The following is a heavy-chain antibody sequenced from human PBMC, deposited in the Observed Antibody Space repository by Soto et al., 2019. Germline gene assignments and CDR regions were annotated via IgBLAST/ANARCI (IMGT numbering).Heavy chain of an antibody. CDR3: ASAAGRFGELFWFDP. CDR2: INPRGFFT. Sequence: QVQLVQSGAEVKKPGASVKVSCKASGYTFTSYNIHWVRQAPGQGLEWVGMINPRGFFTTYAQKFRGRVTMTGDTSTGVVYMELTNLRSEDPAMYYCASAAGRFGELFWFDPWGQGTLVSVS. J-gene: IGHJ5*02. D-gene: IGHD3-10*01. V-gene: IGHV1-46*01. CDR1: GYTFTSYN.